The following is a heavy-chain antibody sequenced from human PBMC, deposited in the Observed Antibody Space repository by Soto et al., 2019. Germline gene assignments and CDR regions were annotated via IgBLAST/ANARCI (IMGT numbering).Heavy chain of an antibody. CDR3: AHRPAYDISTGYYPFDY. CDR1: GDSVSSNSAA. V-gene: IGHV6-1*01. J-gene: IGHJ4*02. D-gene: IGHD3-9*01. CDR2: TYYRSKWYK. Sequence: PSQTLSLTCAISGDSVSSNSAAWNWIRQSPSRGLEWLGRTYYRSKWYKEYAPSLKTRLNITKDTSKNQVVLTLTNVDPVDTATYYCAHRPAYDISTGYYPFDYWGQGSLVTVSS.